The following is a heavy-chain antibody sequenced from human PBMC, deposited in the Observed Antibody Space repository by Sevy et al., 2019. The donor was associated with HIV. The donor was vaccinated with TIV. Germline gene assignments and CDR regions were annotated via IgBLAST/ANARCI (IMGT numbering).Heavy chain of an antibody. CDR1: GFTFSSYA. Sequence: GGSLRLSCAASGFTFSSYAMHWVRQAPGKGLEWVAVISYDGSNKYYAHSVKGRFTISRDNSKNTLYLQMNSLRAEDTAVYYCARDPTTVTTRGYFDYWGQGTLVTVSS. CDR2: ISYDGSNK. J-gene: IGHJ4*02. CDR3: ARDPTTVTTRGYFDY. D-gene: IGHD4-17*01. V-gene: IGHV3-30*04.